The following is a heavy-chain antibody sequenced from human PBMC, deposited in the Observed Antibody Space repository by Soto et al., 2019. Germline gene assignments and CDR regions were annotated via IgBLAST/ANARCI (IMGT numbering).Heavy chain of an antibody. D-gene: IGHD6-19*01. CDR3: AKARYSGDWNYLDY. J-gene: IGHJ4*02. CDR1: GFTFSSFA. Sequence: EVQLLDSGGGLVQPGGSLRLSCAASGFTFSSFAMSWVRQAPGKGLERVSAISGSGGSTYYADSVKGRFTISRDKSKNTLYLQMNSLGAEDTAVYYCAKARYSGDWNYLDYWGQGTLVTVSS. V-gene: IGHV3-23*01. CDR2: ISGSGGST.